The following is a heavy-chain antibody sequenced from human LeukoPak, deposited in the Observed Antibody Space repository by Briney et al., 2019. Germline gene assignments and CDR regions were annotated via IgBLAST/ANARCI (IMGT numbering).Heavy chain of an antibody. CDR2: ISYDGSNK. V-gene: IGHV3-30-3*01. CDR1: RFTLSSYA. CDR3: ARGQRITGTGTYDY. J-gene: IGHJ4*02. Sequence: PRRSLRLSCAASRFTLSSYAMHWVRQAPGKGLDWVAVISYDGSNKYYADSVKGRFTISRDNSKNTLYLQMNSLRAEDTAVYYCARGQRITGTGTYDYWGQGTLVTVSS. D-gene: IGHD1-7*01.